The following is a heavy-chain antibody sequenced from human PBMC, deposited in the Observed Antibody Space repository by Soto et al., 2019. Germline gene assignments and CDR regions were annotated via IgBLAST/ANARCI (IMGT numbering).Heavy chain of an antibody. Sequence: EVQLVESGGGLVKPGGSLRLSCAASGFTFSIYSMNWVRQAPGKGLEWVSSISSSSSYIYYADSVKGRFTISRDNAKNSLYLQMNSLRAEDTAVYYWARDLWYSSGWPVDYWGQGTLFTVSS. CDR2: ISSSSSYI. D-gene: IGHD6-19*01. CDR3: ARDLWYSSGWPVDY. CDR1: GFTFSIYS. V-gene: IGHV3-21*01. J-gene: IGHJ4*02.